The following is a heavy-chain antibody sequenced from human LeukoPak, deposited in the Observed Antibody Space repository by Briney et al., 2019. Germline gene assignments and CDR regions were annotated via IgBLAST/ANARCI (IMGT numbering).Heavy chain of an antibody. CDR1: GSSISSSSYY. D-gene: IGHD3-10*01. V-gene: IGHV4-39*07. Sequence: SETLSLACSVSGSSISSSSYYWGWIRQPPGKGLEWIGSIHYSGDTYYNPSLKSRVTISRDTSKNQFSLKLSSVTAADTAVYYCAKDFGGAGSYHCPFDYWGQGTLVTVSS. CDR2: IHYSGDT. CDR3: AKDFGGAGSYHCPFDY. J-gene: IGHJ4*02.